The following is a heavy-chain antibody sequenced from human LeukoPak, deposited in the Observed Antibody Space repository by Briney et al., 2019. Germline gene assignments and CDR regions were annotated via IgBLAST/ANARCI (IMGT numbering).Heavy chain of an antibody. Sequence: ASVKVSCKASGYTFTDYYMHWVRQAPGQGLEWMGWINPNSGGTNYAQKFQGRVTMTRDTSISTAYMELSRLRSDDTAVFYCARELSLRLYYMDVWGKGTTVTVSS. J-gene: IGHJ6*03. D-gene: IGHD3-16*02. V-gene: IGHV1-2*02. CDR2: INPNSGGT. CDR1: GYTFTDYY. CDR3: ARELSLRLYYMDV.